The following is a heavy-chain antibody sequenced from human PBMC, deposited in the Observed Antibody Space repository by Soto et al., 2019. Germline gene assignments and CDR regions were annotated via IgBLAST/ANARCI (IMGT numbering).Heavy chain of an antibody. V-gene: IGHV4-61*01. CDR1: GGSVTSGNYY. D-gene: IGHD1-26*01. Sequence: QVQLQESGPGLVKPSETLSLTCTVSGGSVTSGNYYWNWIRQPPGKGLEWIGYIYYTGSTNYNPYLGSRVTISVDTSKNQFSLKLSSVTAADTAVYYCARGRIEGGRNFGYWGQGTLVTVSS. CDR2: IYYTGST. J-gene: IGHJ4*02. CDR3: ARGRIEGGRNFGY.